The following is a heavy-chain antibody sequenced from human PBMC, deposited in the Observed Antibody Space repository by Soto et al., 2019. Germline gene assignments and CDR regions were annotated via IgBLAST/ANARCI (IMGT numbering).Heavy chain of an antibody. D-gene: IGHD3-16*02. CDR2: IYWNDDK. CDR3: AHSLSNGGVIVRRHYFDY. Sequence: QITLKESGPTLVKPTQTLTLTCTFSGFSLSTSGVGVGWIRQPPGKALEWLALIYWNDDKRYSPSLKSRLTITKDTSKNQVVLTMTNMDPVDTATYYCAHSLSNGGVIVRRHYFDYWGQGTLVTVSS. V-gene: IGHV2-5*01. CDR1: GFSLSTSGVG. J-gene: IGHJ4*02.